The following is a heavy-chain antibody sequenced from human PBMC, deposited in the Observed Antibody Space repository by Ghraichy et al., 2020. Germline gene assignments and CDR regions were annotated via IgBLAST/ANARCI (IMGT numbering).Heavy chain of an antibody. V-gene: IGHV1-2*02. Sequence: ASVKVSCKASGYTFTGYYMHWVRQAPGQGLEWMGWINPNSGGTNYAQKFQGRVTMTRDTSISTAYMELSRLRSDDTAVYYCARDLIPVYYDSSGYPYWYFDLWGRGTLVTVSS. D-gene: IGHD3-22*01. CDR1: GYTFTGYY. J-gene: IGHJ2*01. CDR2: INPNSGGT. CDR3: ARDLIPVYYDSSGYPYWYFDL.